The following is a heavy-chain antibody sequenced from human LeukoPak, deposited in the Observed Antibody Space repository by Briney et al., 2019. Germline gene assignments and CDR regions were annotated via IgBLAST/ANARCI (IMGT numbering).Heavy chain of an antibody. CDR2: INPSGGST. CDR1: GYTFTSYY. J-gene: IGHJ4*02. Sequence: GASVKVSCKASGYTFTSYYMHWMRQAPGQGLEWMGIINPSGGSTSYAQKFQGRVTMTRDTSTSTVYMELSSLRSEDTAVYYCASRGVVTADGYKSPLLDYWGQGTLVTVSS. D-gene: IGHD2-21*02. CDR3: ASRGVVTADGYKSPLLDY. V-gene: IGHV1-46*01.